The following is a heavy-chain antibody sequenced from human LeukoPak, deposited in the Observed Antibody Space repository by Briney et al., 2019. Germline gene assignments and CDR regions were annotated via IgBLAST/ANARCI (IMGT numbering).Heavy chain of an antibody. CDR2: INLNSGGT. J-gene: IGHJ4*02. Sequence: ASVKVSCKPSGYTFTGYYMHWMRQAPGQGLEWMGWINLNSGGTNYAQKFQGRVTMSRDTSISTAYLELSRLRYDDTAVYYCASWAGGNEPVASFDYWGQGTLVTVSS. CDR1: GYTFTGYY. V-gene: IGHV1-2*02. D-gene: IGHD1-14*01. CDR3: ASWAGGNEPVASFDY.